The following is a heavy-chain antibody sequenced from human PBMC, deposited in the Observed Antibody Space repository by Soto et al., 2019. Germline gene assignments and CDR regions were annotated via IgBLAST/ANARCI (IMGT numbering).Heavy chain of an antibody. CDR1: GESVTSYW. CDR2: IYPGDSDT. J-gene: IGHJ4*03. Sequence: GEALQISGEVSGESVTSYWGCWWRQMTRKGLEWMGIIYPGDSDTRYSPSFQGQVTISADKSISNAYLQWSSLKASDTAMYYCARYLYYFDYWGQGTMVPVSP. CDR3: ARYLYYFDY. V-gene: IGHV5-51*01. D-gene: IGHD3-16*01.